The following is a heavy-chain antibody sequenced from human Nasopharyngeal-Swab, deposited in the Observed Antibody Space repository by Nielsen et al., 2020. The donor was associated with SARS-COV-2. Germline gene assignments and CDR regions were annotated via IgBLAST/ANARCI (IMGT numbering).Heavy chain of an antibody. CDR3: VRPEGVATSFKYYFQYGMDV. Sequence: GESLKISCKGSGYSFTSYWIAWVRQMPGKGLECMGIIYPRDSDTSYSPSFQGQVTISADKSISTAYLQWSSLKASDTAMYYCVRPEGVATSFKYYFQYGMDVWGQGTMVTVPS. D-gene: IGHD5-12*01. CDR2: IYPRDSDT. J-gene: IGHJ6*02. V-gene: IGHV5-51*01. CDR1: GYSFTSYW.